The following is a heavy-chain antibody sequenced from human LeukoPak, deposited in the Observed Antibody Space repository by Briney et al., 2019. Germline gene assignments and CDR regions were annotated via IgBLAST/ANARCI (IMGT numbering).Heavy chain of an antibody. V-gene: IGHV3-73*01. CDR3: TRHYDAFNI. CDR2: IRSKANNYAT. CDR1: GFTFTSYS. Sequence: PGGSLRLSCAASGFTFTSYSMNWVRQAPGKGLEWVGRIRSKANNYATAYAASVKGRFTISRDDSKNTAYLQMNSLKTEDTAVYYCTRHYDAFNIWGQGTMVTVSS. J-gene: IGHJ3*02.